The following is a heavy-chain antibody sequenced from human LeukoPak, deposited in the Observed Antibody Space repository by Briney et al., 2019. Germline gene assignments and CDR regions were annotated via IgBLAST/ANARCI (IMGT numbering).Heavy chain of an antibody. CDR3: PKDDYGDYGMRRFGMDV. CDR2: ISGSGGST. J-gene: IGHJ6*02. D-gene: IGHD4-17*01. CDR1: GFTFSSYG. Sequence: PGGSLRLSCAASGFTFSSYGMNWVRQAPGKGLEWVSVISGSGGSTFYADSVKGRFTISRDNSKNTLYLQMNSLRAEDTAVYYCPKDDYGDYGMRRFGMDVWGQGTTVTISS. V-gene: IGHV3-23*01.